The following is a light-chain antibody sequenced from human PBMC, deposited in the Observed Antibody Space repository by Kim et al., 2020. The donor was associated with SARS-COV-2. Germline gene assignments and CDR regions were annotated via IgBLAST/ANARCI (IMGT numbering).Light chain of an antibody. Sequence: QSALTQPPSASGSPGQSVTISCTGTSSDVGGYNYVSWYQQHPGKAPKLIIYEVSKRPSGVPDRFSGSKSGNTASLTVSGLQAEDEADYYCSSYAGSNNPVVFGGGTKLTVL. CDR1: SSDVGGYNY. CDR2: EVS. V-gene: IGLV2-8*01. J-gene: IGLJ2*01. CDR3: SSYAGSNNPVV.